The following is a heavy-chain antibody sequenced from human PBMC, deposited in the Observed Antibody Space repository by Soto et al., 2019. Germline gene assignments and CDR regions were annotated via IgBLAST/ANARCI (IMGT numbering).Heavy chain of an antibody. CDR2: IYYSGST. CDR1: GVSVSGGSYY. Sequence: PSETLSLTCTVSGVSVSGGSYYWSWIRQPPGKGLEWIGYIYYSGSTNYNPSLKSRVTISVDTSKNQFSLKLSSVTAADTAVYYCAREVLWFGELLYRGYFDYWGQGTLVTVSS. CDR3: AREVLWFGELLYRGYFDY. D-gene: IGHD3-10*01. J-gene: IGHJ4*02. V-gene: IGHV4-61*01.